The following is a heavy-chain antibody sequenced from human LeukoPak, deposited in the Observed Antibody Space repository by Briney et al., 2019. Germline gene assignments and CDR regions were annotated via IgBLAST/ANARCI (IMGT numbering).Heavy chain of an antibody. CDR3: ARDGSDYGDYYAFDI. D-gene: IGHD4-17*01. J-gene: IGHJ3*02. CDR1: GFTFSSYS. V-gene: IGHV3-21*01. Sequence: GGSLRLSCAASGFTFSSYSMNWVRQAPGKGLEWVSSISSSSSYIYYADSVKGRFTISRDNAKNSLYLQMNSLGAEDTAVYYCARDGSDYGDYYAFDIWGQGTMVTVSS. CDR2: ISSSSSYI.